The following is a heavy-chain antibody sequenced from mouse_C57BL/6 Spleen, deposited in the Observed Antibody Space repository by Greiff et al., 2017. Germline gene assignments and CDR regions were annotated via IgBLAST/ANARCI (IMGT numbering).Heavy chain of an antibody. CDR1: GFTFSDYG. J-gene: IGHJ2*01. CDR3: GQLTGKTG. Sequence: EVQLVESGGGLVKPGGSLKLSCAASGFTFSDYGMHWVRQAPEKGLEWVAYISSGSSTIYYADTVKGRFTISRDNAKNTLFLQMTRLGSEDTAMYYCGQLTGKTGWGQGTTLTVSS. V-gene: IGHV5-17*01. CDR2: ISSGSSTI. D-gene: IGHD4-1*01.